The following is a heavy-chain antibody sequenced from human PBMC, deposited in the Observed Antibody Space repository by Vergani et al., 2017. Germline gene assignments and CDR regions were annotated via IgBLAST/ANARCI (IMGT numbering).Heavy chain of an antibody. Sequence: EVQLLESGGGLVQPGGSLRLSCEASGFIFNNAWMSWVRQAPGKGLEYIGRIKSVSDGETRDYAAPVKGRFNISRDDSKSIAYLQMNNLQTEDTAMYYCVRDQVTMLRGSDALDIWGQGTMVTVSS. CDR1: GFIFNNAW. CDR2: IKSVSDGETR. CDR3: VRDQVTMLRGSDALDI. J-gene: IGHJ3*02. V-gene: IGHV3-15*01. D-gene: IGHD3-10*01.